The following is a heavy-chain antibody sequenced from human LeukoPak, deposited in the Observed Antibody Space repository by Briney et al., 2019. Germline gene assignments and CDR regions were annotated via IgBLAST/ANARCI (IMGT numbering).Heavy chain of an antibody. CDR1: GGSITSSSYY. D-gene: IGHD5-18*01. CDR3: ARAAAMVKVGFDY. J-gene: IGHJ4*02. CDR2: IYYSGST. Sequence: PSETLSLTCTVSGGSITSSSYYWGWIRQPPGKGLEWIGSIYYSGSTYYDPSLKSRVTISVDTSKTQFSLKLSSVTAADTAVYYCARAAAMVKVGFDYWGQGTLVTVSS. V-gene: IGHV4-39*01.